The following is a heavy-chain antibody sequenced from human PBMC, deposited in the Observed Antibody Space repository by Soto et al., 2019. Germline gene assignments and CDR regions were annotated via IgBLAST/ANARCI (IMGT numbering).Heavy chain of an antibody. CDR1: GYTFTNNV. Sequence: QVHLVQSGAEVKKPGASVKVSCKTSGYTFTNNVIHWVRQAPGQRLEWMGWVNAGNDNTKWSRELKGRLTLSQDTSATTAYMELSSLTSEDTAIYFCAREVPYGYSRFDYWGQGTLVTVSS. V-gene: IGHV1-3*01. J-gene: IGHJ4*02. CDR2: VNAGNDNT. CDR3: AREVPYGYSRFDY. D-gene: IGHD5-18*01.